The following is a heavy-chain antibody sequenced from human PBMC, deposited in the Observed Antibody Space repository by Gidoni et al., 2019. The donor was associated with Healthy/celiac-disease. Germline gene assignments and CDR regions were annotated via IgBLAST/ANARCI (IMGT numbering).Heavy chain of an antibody. CDR3: ARNLLVGATPYYFDY. D-gene: IGHD1-26*01. Sequence: QVQLQESGPGLVKPSETLSLTCTVSGGSIRSYYWRWIRQPPGKGLEWIGYIYYSGSTNYNPSLKSRVTISVDTSKNQFSLKLSSVTAADTAVYYCARNLLVGATPYYFDYWGQGTLVTVSS. CDR1: GGSIRSYY. CDR2: IYYSGST. V-gene: IGHV4-59*01. J-gene: IGHJ4*02.